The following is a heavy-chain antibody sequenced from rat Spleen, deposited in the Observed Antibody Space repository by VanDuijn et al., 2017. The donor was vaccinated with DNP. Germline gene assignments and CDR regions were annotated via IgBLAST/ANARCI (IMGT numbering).Heavy chain of an antibody. Sequence: EVQLVESGGGLVQPGRSLKLSCAASGFTVSDYNLAWVRQAPKKGLEWVTTISFDGTETYYQDSVKGRFTISRDNAKSTLYLQMNSLRSDDMATYYCARQTTDYLFAYWGQGTLVTVSS. CDR2: ISFDGTET. CDR1: GFTVSDYN. V-gene: IGHV5-7*01. J-gene: IGHJ3*01. CDR3: ARQTTDYLFAY. D-gene: IGHD1-9*01.